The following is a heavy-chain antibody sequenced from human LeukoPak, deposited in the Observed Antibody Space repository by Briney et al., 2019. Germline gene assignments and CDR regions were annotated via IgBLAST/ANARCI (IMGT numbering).Heavy chain of an antibody. CDR2: IKHDGGDK. J-gene: IGHJ4*02. V-gene: IGHV3-7*03. CDR3: ARGGNYDILTGYIFDY. CDR1: GFTFSNYW. Sequence: QPGGSLRLSCAASGFTFSNYWMSWVRQAPGKGLEWVAKIKHDGGDKHYVDSVKGRFTIARDSAKNSLNPQMNSLRAEDTAVYYCARGGNYDILTGYIFDYWGQGTLVTVSS. D-gene: IGHD3-9*01.